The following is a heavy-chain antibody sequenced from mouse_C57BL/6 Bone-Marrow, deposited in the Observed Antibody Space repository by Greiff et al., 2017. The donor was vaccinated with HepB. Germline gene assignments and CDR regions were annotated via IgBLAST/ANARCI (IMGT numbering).Heavy chain of an antibody. CDR2: ISSGGDYI. V-gene: IGHV5-9-1*02. Sequence: EVKLQESGEGLVKPGGSLKLSCAASGFTFSSYAMSWVRQTPEKRLEWVAYISSGGDYIYYADTVKGRFTISRDNARNTLYLQMCSLKSEDTAMYYCTRASYGSSWGLDYWGQGTTLTVSS. D-gene: IGHD1-1*01. CDR3: TRASYGSSWGLDY. J-gene: IGHJ2*01. CDR1: GFTFSSYA.